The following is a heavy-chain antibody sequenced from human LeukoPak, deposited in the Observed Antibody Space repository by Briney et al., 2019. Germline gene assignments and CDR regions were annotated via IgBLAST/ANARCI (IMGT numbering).Heavy chain of an antibody. D-gene: IGHD6-13*01. Sequence: GGSLRLSCAASGFIFSSYAMHWVRQAPGKGLEWVATISYDGDNKYYADSAKGRFTISRDNSKNTLYLQMNSLRAEDTAVYYCAKDGVRTYSSSCFDCWGQGTLVTVSS. V-gene: IGHV3-30-3*01. J-gene: IGHJ4*02. CDR1: GFIFSSYA. CDR2: ISYDGDNK. CDR3: AKDGVRTYSSSCFDC.